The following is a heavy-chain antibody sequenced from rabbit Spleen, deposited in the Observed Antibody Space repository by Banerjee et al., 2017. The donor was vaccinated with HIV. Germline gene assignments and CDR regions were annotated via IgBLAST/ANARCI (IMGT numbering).Heavy chain of an antibody. Sequence: QEQLVESGGGLVKPGASLTLTCKASGFSFSDSDVMCWVRQAPGKGLEWIACINAATAKPVYATWAKGRFTITRTSSTTVTLRMTSLTAADRATYVCARDLRGVIGGNFYLWGQGTLVTVS. D-gene: IGHD1-1*01. CDR1: GFSFSDSDV. J-gene: IGHJ4*01. V-gene: IGHV1S45*01. CDR2: INAATAKP. CDR3: ARDLRGVIGGNFYL.